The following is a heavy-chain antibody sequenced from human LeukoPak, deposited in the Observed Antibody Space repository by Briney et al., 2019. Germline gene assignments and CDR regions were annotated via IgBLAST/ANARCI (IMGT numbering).Heavy chain of an antibody. D-gene: IGHD3-10*01. V-gene: IGHV3-30*04. CDR1: GFTFSSYA. J-gene: IGHJ4*02. CDR3: ARHLLWFGELSGGFDY. Sequence: PGGSLRLSCAASGFTFSSYAMHWVRQAPGKGLEWVAVISYDGSNKYYADSVKGRFTISRDNSRITLYLQMNSLRAEDTAVYYCARHLLWFGELSGGFDYWGQGTLVTVSS. CDR2: ISYDGSNK.